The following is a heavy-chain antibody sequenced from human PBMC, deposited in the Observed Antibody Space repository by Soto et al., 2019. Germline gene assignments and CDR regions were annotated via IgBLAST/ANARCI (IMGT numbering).Heavy chain of an antibody. V-gene: IGHV3-9*01. D-gene: IGHD5-18*01. CDR3: AKDPLHRGYSYGPFDY. CDR2: ISWNSGSI. J-gene: IGHJ4*02. Sequence: GGSLRLSCAASGFTFVDYAMHWVRQAPGKGLEWVSGISWNSGSIGYADSVKGRFTISRDNAKNSLYLQMNSLRAEDTALYSCAKDPLHRGYSYGPFDYWGQGT. CDR1: GFTFVDYA.